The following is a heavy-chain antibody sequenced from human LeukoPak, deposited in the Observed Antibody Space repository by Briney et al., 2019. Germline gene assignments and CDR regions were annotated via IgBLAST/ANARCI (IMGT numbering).Heavy chain of an antibody. Sequence: PSETLSLTCAVSGGSISSSNWWSWVRQPPGKGLEWIGEIYHSGSTNYNPSLKSRVTISVDKSKNQFSLKLSSVTAADTAVYYCARVDVIGSYSFDYWGQGTLVTVSS. CDR2: IYHSGST. J-gene: IGHJ4*02. CDR1: GGSISSSNW. V-gene: IGHV4-4*02. D-gene: IGHD1-26*01. CDR3: ARVDVIGSYSFDY.